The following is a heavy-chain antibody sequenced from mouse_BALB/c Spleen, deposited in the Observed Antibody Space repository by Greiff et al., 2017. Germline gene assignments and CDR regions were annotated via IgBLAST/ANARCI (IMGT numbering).Heavy chain of an antibody. CDR3: ARAANWDY. CDR1: GYTFTDYA. V-gene: IGHV1S137*01. CDR2: ISTYYGDA. J-gene: IGHJ2*01. Sequence: QVHVKQSGAELVRPGVSVKISCKGSGYTFTDYAMHWVKQSHAKSLEWIGVISTYYGDASYNQKFKGKATMTVDKSSSTAYMELARLTSEDSAIYYCARAANWDYWGQGTTVTVSS. D-gene: IGHD4-1*01.